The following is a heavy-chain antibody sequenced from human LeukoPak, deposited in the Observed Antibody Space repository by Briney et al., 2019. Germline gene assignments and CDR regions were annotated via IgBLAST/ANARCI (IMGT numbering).Heavy chain of an antibody. V-gene: IGHV4-34*01. Sequence: PSETLSLTCAVYGGSFSGYYCSWIRQPPGKGLEWIGEINHSGSTNYNPSLKSRVTISVDTSKNQFSLKLSSVTAADTAVYYCAREKFRYADYWGQGTLVTVSS. D-gene: IGHD1-1*01. CDR2: INHSGST. CDR3: AREKFRYADY. J-gene: IGHJ4*02. CDR1: GGSFSGYY.